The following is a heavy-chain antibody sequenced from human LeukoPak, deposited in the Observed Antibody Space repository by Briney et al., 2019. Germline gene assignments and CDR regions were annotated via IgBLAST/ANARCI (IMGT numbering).Heavy chain of an antibody. CDR2: IKKDGSER. CDR1: GFTFTTFW. D-gene: IGHD6-19*01. CDR3: AGSGWQVYLDY. V-gene: IGHV3-7*01. J-gene: IGHJ4*02. Sequence: GGSLRLSCAASGFTFTTFWMSWVRQAPGKGLEWVANIKKDGSERYYVDSVKGRFTISRDNAKNSLYLQMNSLRAEDTGVYYCAGSGWQVYLDYWGQGALVTVSS.